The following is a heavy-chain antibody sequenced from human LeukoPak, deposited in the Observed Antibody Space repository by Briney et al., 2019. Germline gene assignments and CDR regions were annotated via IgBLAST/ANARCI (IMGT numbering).Heavy chain of an antibody. Sequence: GGSLRLSCAASGFTVSSNYMSWVRQAPGKGLEWVSVIYSGGSTYYADSVKGRFTISRDNSKNTLYLQMNSLRAEDTAVYYCARDRPGYRGYDSDGMDGLGQGTTVTGSS. D-gene: IGHD5-12*01. CDR3: ARDRPGYRGYDSDGMDG. CDR2: IYSGGST. CDR1: GFTVSSNY. V-gene: IGHV3-66*01. J-gene: IGHJ6*02.